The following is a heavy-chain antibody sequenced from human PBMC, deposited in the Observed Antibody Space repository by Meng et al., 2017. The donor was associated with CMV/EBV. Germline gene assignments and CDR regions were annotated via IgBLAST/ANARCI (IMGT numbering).Heavy chain of an antibody. CDR2: INPNSGGT. V-gene: IGHV1-2*02. CDR1: GYTFTGYY. CDR3: ARFMSSSWDHYFDY. Sequence: QVQVVQSGAGVKKPGASVNVSCKASGYTFTGYYMHWVRQAPGQGLEWMGWINPNSGGTNYAQKFQGRVTMTRDTSISTAYMELSRLRSDDTAVYYCARFMSSSWDHYFDYWGQGTLVTVSS. J-gene: IGHJ4*02. D-gene: IGHD6-13*01.